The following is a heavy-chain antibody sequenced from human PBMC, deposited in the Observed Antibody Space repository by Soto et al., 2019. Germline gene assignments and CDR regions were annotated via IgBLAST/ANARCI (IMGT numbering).Heavy chain of an antibody. CDR3: ARDRQKALVVVTATGGFDY. D-gene: IGHD2-15*01. V-gene: IGHV3-30*04. Sequence: GGSLRLSCAVSGFTFSSYSMHWVRQDPDMGLEWVAFISFAGNNKYYADSVKGRFTISRDNSNNMLYLEMNSLRPDDTAVYYCARDRQKALVVVTATGGFDYWGQGTPVTVSS. CDR1: GFTFSSYS. J-gene: IGHJ4*02. CDR2: ISFAGNNK.